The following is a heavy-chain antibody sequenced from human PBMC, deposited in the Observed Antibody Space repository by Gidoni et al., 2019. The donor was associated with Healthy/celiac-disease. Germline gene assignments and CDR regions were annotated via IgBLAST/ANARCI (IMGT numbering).Heavy chain of an antibody. D-gene: IGHD4-17*01. CDR1: GYTFTGYY. V-gene: IGHV1-2*02. Sequence: QVQLVQSGAEVKKPGASVKVSCKASGYTFTGYYMHWVRQAPGQGLEWMGWINPNSGGTNYAQKFQGRVTMTRDTSISTAYMELSRLRSDDTAVYYCARSPTSSDYHRYYYYGMDVWGQGTTVTVSS. CDR3: ARSPTSSDYHRYYYYGMDV. CDR2: INPNSGGT. J-gene: IGHJ6*02.